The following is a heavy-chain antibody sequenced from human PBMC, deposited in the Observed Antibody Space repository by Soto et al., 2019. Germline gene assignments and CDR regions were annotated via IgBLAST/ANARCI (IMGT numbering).Heavy chain of an antibody. D-gene: IGHD2-21*02. CDR1: GFTFSSYA. CDR2: ISGSGDRI. J-gene: IGHJ5*02. CDR3: AKDPSNLVVVTGWCDP. Sequence: EVQLLESGGGLVQPGGSLRLSCAASGFTFSSYAMSWVRQAPGKGLEWVSAISGSGDRIYYADSVKGRFTISRDNSKNTLYLQMNSPRAEDTAVYYCAKDPSNLVVVTGWCDPWGQGTLVTVSS. V-gene: IGHV3-23*01.